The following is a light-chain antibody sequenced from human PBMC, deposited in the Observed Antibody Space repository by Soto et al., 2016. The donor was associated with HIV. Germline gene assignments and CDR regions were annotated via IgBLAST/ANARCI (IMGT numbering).Light chain of an antibody. CDR2: QDD. CDR1: NLGNKY. V-gene: IGLV3-1*01. Sequence: SYELTQPPSVAVSPGQTASITCSGDNLGNKYTCWYHQKPGQSPVLVVYQDDKRPSEIPARFSGSNSGNTATLTITATQTMDEADYYCQAWDNGTVVFGGETKLTVL. CDR3: QAWDNGTVV. J-gene: IGLJ3*02.